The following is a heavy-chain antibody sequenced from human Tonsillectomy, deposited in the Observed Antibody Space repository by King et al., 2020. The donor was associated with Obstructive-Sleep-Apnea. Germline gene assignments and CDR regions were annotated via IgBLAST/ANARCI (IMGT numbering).Heavy chain of an antibody. CDR3: ARDDVRYGNYYYYGMDV. D-gene: IGHD4-17*01. CDR1: GYSISSGYY. Sequence: VQLQESGPGLVKPSETLSLTCTVSGYSISSGYYWGWIRQPPGKGLEWIGSIYHSGSTYYNPPLKSRVTISVDTSKNQFSLKLSSVTAADTAVYYCARDDVRYGNYYYYGMDVWGQGTTVTVSS. V-gene: IGHV4-38-2*02. J-gene: IGHJ6*02. CDR2: IYHSGST.